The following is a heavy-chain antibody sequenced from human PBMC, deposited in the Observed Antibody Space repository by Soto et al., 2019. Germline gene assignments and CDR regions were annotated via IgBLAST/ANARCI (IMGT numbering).Heavy chain of an antibody. Sequence: GPTLVNPTPPLTLTCTFSGFSLSTTGVGVSWIRQPPGKALEWLALIYWHDDERYSPSLKSRLTITKDTSKNQVVLTMTNMDPVDTATYYCAHRGGANVGLYYFDYWGQGALVTVSS. V-gene: IGHV2-5*01. CDR1: GFSLSTTGVG. CDR2: IYWHDDE. CDR3: AHRGGANVGLYYFDY. D-gene: IGHD3-16*01. J-gene: IGHJ4*02.